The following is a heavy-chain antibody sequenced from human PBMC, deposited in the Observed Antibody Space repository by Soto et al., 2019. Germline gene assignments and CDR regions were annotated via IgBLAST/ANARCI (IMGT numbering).Heavy chain of an antibody. J-gene: IGHJ6*02. V-gene: IGHV1-18*01. CDR2: ISAYNGNT. CDR1: GYTFTSYG. D-gene: IGHD2-2*01. CDR3: ARERYQVLSDGMDV. Sequence: ASVQVSRKASGYTFTSYGISWVRQAPGQGLEWMGWISAYNGNTNYAQKLQGRVTMTTDTSTNTAYLELSRLRFDDTAVYYCARERYQVLSDGMDVWGQGTTVIVSS.